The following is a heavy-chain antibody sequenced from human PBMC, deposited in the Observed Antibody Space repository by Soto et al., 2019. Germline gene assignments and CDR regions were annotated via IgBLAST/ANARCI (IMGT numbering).Heavy chain of an antibody. D-gene: IGHD3-3*01. Sequence: SETLSLTCTVSGGSISSGGYYWSWIRQHPGKGLEWNGYVYYSGSTYYNTSLNSRVTISVDTSKNQFSLKLISVTAADTVVYYCARGVTIFGVVIGPYYYGMDVWGQGTTVTVSS. J-gene: IGHJ6*02. V-gene: IGHV4-31*03. CDR2: VYYSGST. CDR1: GGSISSGGYY. CDR3: ARGVTIFGVVIGPYYYGMDV.